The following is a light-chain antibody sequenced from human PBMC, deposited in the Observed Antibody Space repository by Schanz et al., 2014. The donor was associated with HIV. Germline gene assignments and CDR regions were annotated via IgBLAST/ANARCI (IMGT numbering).Light chain of an antibody. CDR1: SSDVGTYDY. CDR2: DVS. V-gene: IGLV2-14*03. Sequence: QSALTQPASVSGSPGQSITISCTGTSSDVGTYDYVSWYQQHPGKAPKLMIYDVSYRPSGVSNRFSGSKSGTSASLAISGLQSEDEADYYCSAWDDSRRGQVVFGGGTKLTVL. CDR3: SAWDDSRRGQVV. J-gene: IGLJ2*01.